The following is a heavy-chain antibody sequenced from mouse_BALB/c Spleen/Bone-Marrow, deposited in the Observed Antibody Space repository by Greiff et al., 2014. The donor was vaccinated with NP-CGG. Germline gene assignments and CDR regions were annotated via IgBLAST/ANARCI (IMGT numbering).Heavy chain of an antibody. CDR1: GFSLTSYG. V-gene: IGHV2-9*02. D-gene: IGHD1-1*01. J-gene: IGHJ4*01. CDR3: ARVYGSSYDPYYYAMEY. CDR2: IWAGGST. Sequence: VQLQQSGPGLVAPSQSLSITCTVSGFSLTSYGVYWARQPPGKGLEWLGVIWAGGSTNYNSGLMSRLSISKDNSKSQVLLKMNSLQTDDTAMYYCARVYGSSYDPYYYAMEYWGQGTSVTVSS.